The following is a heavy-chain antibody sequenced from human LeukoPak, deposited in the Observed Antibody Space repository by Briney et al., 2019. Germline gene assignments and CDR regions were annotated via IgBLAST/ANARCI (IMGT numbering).Heavy chain of an antibody. CDR1: GFTFNTYA. CDR3: AKDPDYYDSSGYYSSYFDY. Sequence: GGSLRLSCAASGFTFNTYAMSWVRQAPGKGLEWVSGISGSGGSTYYADSVEGRFTISRDNSKNTLYLQMNSLRAEDTAVYYCAKDPDYYDSSGYYSSYFDYWGQGTLVTVSS. V-gene: IGHV3-23*01. J-gene: IGHJ4*02. D-gene: IGHD3-22*01. CDR2: ISGSGGST.